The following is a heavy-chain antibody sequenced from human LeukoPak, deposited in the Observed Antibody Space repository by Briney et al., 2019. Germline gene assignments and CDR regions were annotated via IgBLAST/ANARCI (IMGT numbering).Heavy chain of an antibody. CDR3: AELGITMIGGV. CDR1: GFTFSDYT. CDR2: ISSSGSTI. D-gene: IGHD3-10*02. J-gene: IGHJ6*04. Sequence: GGSLRLSCAASGFTFSDYTMNWVRQAPGKGLEWVSYISSSGSTIYYADSVKGRFTISRDNAKNSLYLQMNSLRAEDTAVYYCAELGITMIGGVWGKGTTVTVSS. V-gene: IGHV3-48*04.